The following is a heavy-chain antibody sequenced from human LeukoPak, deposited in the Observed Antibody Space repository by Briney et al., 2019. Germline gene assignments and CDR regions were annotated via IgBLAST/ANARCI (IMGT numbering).Heavy chain of an antibody. Sequence: GRSLRLSCEASGFTFDDYAMHWVRQAPGKGLEWVSGISWNSGSIGYADSVKGRFTISRDNAKNSLYLQMNSLRAEDTALYYCAKSDSSGYYYGLGNYWGQGTLVTVSS. J-gene: IGHJ4*02. V-gene: IGHV3-9*01. CDR3: AKSDSSGYYYGLGNY. CDR2: ISWNSGSI. CDR1: GFTFDDYA. D-gene: IGHD3-22*01.